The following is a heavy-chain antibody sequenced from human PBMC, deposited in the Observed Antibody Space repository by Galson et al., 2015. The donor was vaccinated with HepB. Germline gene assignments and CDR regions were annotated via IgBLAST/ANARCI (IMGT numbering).Heavy chain of an antibody. CDR2: ISYDGSNK. V-gene: IGHV3-30-3*01. CDR3: ARAKSQYYYYYMDV. J-gene: IGHJ6*03. CDR1: GFTFSSYA. Sequence: SLRLSCAASGFTFSSYAMHWVRQAPGKGLEWVAVISYDGSNKYYADSVKGRFTISRDNSKNTLYLQMNSLRAEDTAVYYCARAKSQYYYYYMDVWGKGTTVTVSS.